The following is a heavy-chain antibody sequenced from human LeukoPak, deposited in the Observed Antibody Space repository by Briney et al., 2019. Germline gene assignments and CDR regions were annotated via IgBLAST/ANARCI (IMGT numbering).Heavy chain of an antibody. CDR3: AKSTRAVMAMMDV. CDR2: INQAGTEK. CDR1: GFSFSSQW. D-gene: IGHD3-16*01. J-gene: IGHJ6*04. Sequence: GGSLRLSCAASGFSFSSQWMSWVRQAPGKGLEWVAIINQAGTEKYYVDSVKGRFTISRDNAKNSLFLQMNSLRAEDTAVYFCAKSTRAVMAMMDVWGKGTTVTVSS. V-gene: IGHV3-7*01.